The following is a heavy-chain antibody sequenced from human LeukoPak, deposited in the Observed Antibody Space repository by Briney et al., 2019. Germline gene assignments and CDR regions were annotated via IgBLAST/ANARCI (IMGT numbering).Heavy chain of an antibody. CDR2: IRSKANSYAT. CDR1: GFTFSGSA. D-gene: IGHD6-13*01. J-gene: IGHJ4*02. V-gene: IGHV3-73*01. CDR3: TNPPGIAAADTGGY. Sequence: GGSLRLSCAASGFTFSGSAMHWVRQASGKGLEWVGRIRSKANSYATAYAASVKGRFTISRDDLKNTAYLQMNSLKTEGTAVYYCTNPPGIAAADTGGYWGQGTLVTVSS.